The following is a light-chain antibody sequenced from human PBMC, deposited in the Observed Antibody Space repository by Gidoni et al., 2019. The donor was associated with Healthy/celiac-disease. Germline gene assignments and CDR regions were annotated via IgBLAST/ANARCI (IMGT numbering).Light chain of an antibody. Sequence: NFMLTQPHSVSESPGKTVTLSCTGSNGSIASNYVQWYQQRPGSAPTTVIYEDNQRPSVVPDRFSGSIDSSSNSASLTISGLKTEDEADYYCQSYDSSNHWVFGGGTKLTVL. CDR3: QSYDSSNHWV. J-gene: IGLJ3*02. CDR1: NGSIASNY. CDR2: EDN. V-gene: IGLV6-57*02.